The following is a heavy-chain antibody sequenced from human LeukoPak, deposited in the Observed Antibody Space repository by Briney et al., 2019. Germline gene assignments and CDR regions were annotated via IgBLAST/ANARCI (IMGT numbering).Heavy chain of an antibody. CDR3: ARVTAVAGSWFDP. CDR1: GGSFSGYY. CDR2: INHSGST. D-gene: IGHD6-19*01. J-gene: IGHJ5*02. Sequence: SETLSLTCAVYGGSFSGYYWSWIRQPPGKGLEWIGEINHSGSTNYNPSLKSRVTISVDTSKNQFPLKLSSVTAADTAVYYCARVTAVAGSWFDPWGQGTLVTVSS. V-gene: IGHV4-34*01.